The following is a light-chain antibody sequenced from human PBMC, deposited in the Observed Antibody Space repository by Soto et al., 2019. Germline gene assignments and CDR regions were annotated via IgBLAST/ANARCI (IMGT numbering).Light chain of an antibody. V-gene: IGKV1-5*03. CDR2: KAS. Sequence: DIQMTQSPSSVSASVGDRVTITCRASQSISSWLAWYQQKPGKAPKLLIYKASSLESGVPSRFSGSGYGTEFTLTISSLQPDDFATYYCQHYNSYSEAFGQGTKVDIK. CDR1: QSISSW. J-gene: IGKJ1*01. CDR3: QHYNSYSEA.